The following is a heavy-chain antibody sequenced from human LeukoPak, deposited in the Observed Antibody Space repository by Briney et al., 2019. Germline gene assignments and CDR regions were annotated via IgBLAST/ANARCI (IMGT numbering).Heavy chain of an antibody. CDR1: GYSISSGYY. V-gene: IGHV4-38-2*01. J-gene: IGHJ3*02. D-gene: IGHD2-2*01. CDR3: ARSPASDAFDI. Sequence: KPSETLSLTCAVSGYSISSGYYWGWIRQPPGKGLEQIGSIYHSGSTYYNPSLKSRVTISVDTSKNQFSLKLSSVTAADTAVYYCARSPASDAFDIWGQGTMVTVSS. CDR2: IYHSGST.